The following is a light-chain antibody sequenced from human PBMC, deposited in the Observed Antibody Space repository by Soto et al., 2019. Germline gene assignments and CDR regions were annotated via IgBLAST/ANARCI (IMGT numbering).Light chain of an antibody. CDR1: NNDIGTYAL. Sequence: QSALTQPASVSGSPGQSVTISYTGTNNDIGTYALVSWYQQHPGKAPKLIIFEVTKRPSGVSIRFSGYKSGNMAFLTISGLQAEDEADYYCSSYVRSNIIVAFGGGTKLTVL. V-gene: IGLV2-23*02. J-gene: IGLJ2*01. CDR3: SSYVRSNIIVA. CDR2: EVT.